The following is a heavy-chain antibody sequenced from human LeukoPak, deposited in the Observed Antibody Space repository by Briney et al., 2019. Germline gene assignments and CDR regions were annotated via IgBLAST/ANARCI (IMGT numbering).Heavy chain of an antibody. V-gene: IGHV1-8*01. Sequence: ASVKVSCKTSGYTFTSYDINWVRQATGQGLEWMGRMNPSSGNTVYAQKFQGRVIMTRNTSKTTAYMEMSGLRSEDTAVYYCARGDMAAVPGYYYYYMDVWGKGTTVIVSS. CDR1: GYTFTSYD. CDR3: ARGDMAAVPGYYYYYMDV. J-gene: IGHJ6*03. D-gene: IGHD6-13*01. CDR2: MNPSSGNT.